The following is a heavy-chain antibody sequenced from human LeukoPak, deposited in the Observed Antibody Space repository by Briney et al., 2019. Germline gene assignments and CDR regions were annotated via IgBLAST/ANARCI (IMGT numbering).Heavy chain of an antibody. CDR2: IYYSGST. J-gene: IGHJ6*03. V-gene: IGHV4-30-4*07. CDR3: ARASRRGMDV. D-gene: IGHD1-14*01. CDR1: GGSFSGYS. Sequence: SETLSLTCAVYGGSFSGYSWSWIRQPPGKGLEWIGYIYYSGSTYYNPSLKSRVTISVDTSKNQFSLKLSSVTAADTAVYYCARASRRGMDVWGKGTTVTVSS.